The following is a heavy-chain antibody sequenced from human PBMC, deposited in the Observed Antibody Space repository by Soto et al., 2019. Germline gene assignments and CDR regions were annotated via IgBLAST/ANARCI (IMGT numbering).Heavy chain of an antibody. CDR1: GGTFSRHA. CDR3: ARGWGYDSNDYYYAY. J-gene: IGHJ4*02. Sequence: QVQLVQSGAEVRKPGSSVKVSCKASGGTFSRHAISWVRQAPGQGLEWMGGIIPIFGTANHAQKFQGRVTIIADESTRTVYMELSCLRSEDTAMYYCARGWGYDSNDYYYAYWGQGPLVIVSS. D-gene: IGHD3-22*01. V-gene: IGHV1-69*01. CDR2: IIPIFGTA.